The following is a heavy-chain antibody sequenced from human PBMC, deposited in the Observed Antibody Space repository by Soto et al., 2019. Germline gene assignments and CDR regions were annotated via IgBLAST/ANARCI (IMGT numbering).Heavy chain of an antibody. CDR2: IVPDGSQK. J-gene: IGHJ4*02. Sequence: EVHRVDSGGGLVQPGGSLRLSCAASGFTFSDYWMNWVRQAPGKGLEWVANIVPDGSQKYYLDSLRGRFTVSRDNAKNSLYLQIDRLRADDTAVYYCARARPHDYGPLDYWGQGILVTVSS. CDR3: ARARPHDYGPLDY. CDR1: GFTFSDYW. V-gene: IGHV3-7*01. D-gene: IGHD4-17*01.